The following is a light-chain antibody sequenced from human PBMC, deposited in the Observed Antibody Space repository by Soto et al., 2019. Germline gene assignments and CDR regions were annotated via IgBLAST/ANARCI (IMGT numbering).Light chain of an antibody. J-gene: IGLJ2*01. CDR1: SSDVGGYNY. CDR3: SSYTSSSTRVI. V-gene: IGLV2-14*03. Sequence: QSALTQPASVSGSPGQSITISCTGTSSDVGGYNYVSWYQQHPGKAPKVMIYDVTQRPSGVSTRFSGSKSGNTASLTISGLQVEDEADYYCSSYTSSSTRVIFGGGTKLTVL. CDR2: DVT.